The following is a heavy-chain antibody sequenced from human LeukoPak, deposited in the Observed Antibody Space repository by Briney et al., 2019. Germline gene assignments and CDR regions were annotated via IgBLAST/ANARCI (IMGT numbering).Heavy chain of an antibody. CDR1: GGSISSGGYY. CDR2: IYYSGST. J-gene: IGHJ4*01. D-gene: IGHD5-18*01. CDR3: ARARGPAIPDY. Sequence: SETLSLTCTVSGGSISSGGYYWSWIRQHPGKGLEWIGYIYYSGSTYYNPSLRSRVTISIDTSENQFSLRLSSVTAADTAVYYCARARGPAIPDYWGHGTLVIVSS. V-gene: IGHV4-31*03.